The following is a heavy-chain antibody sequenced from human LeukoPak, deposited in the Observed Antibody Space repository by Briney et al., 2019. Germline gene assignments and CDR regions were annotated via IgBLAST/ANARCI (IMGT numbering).Heavy chain of an antibody. Sequence: SETLSLTCTVSGGLISISTYYWGWIRQPPGKGLEWIGSIYYSGTTHYNPSLKSRVTIAVDTSKNQFSLKLSSVTAADTAVYYCARVRRTYYYYMDVWGKGTTVTVSS. CDR1: GGLISISTYY. CDR2: IYYSGTT. CDR3: ARVRRTYYYYMDV. J-gene: IGHJ6*03. V-gene: IGHV4-39*07.